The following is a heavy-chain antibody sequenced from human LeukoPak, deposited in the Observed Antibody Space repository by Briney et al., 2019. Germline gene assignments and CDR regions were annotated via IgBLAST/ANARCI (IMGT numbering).Heavy chain of an antibody. CDR2: INPKSGGT. J-gene: IGHJ4*02. CDR3: ARVKTMIIVVSLFDY. Sequence: ASVKVSCKASGYTFTDYYMHWVRQAPGQGLEWMGWINPKSGGTKYAQKFQGRLTMTRDTSISTAYMELSRLRSDDTAVYYCARVKTMIIVVSLFDYWGQGTLVTVSS. CDR1: GYTFTDYY. D-gene: IGHD3-22*01. V-gene: IGHV1-2*02.